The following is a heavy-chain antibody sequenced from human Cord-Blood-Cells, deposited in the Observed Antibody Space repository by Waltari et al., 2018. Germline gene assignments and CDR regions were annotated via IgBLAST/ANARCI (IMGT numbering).Heavy chain of an antibody. Sequence: QVQLQQWGAGLLKPSETLSLTCAVYGGSFSGYYWSWIRQPPGKGLEWIGEINHSGSTNYNPSLKSRVTISVDTSKNQFSLKLSSVTAADTAVYYCVRGPRDDFWSGYDYWGQGTLVTVSS. CDR2: INHSGST. CDR3: VRGPRDDFWSGYDY. D-gene: IGHD3-3*01. V-gene: IGHV4-34*01. CDR1: GGSFSGYY. J-gene: IGHJ4*02.